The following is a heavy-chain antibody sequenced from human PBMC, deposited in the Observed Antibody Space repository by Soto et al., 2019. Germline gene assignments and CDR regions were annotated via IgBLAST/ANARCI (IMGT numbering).Heavy chain of an antibody. D-gene: IGHD1-20*01. CDR2: ISYDGRKK. CDR1: GFTFSTFW. Sequence: GGSLRLSCAASGFTFSTFWMTWVRQAPGKGLEWVAVISYDGRKKYYAESVKGRFTISRDNSKNTLYVQMNSLRAEDTAVYYCAKDVTGTTPYWGEGTLVTVSS. CDR3: AKDVTGTTPY. V-gene: IGHV3-30*18. J-gene: IGHJ4*02.